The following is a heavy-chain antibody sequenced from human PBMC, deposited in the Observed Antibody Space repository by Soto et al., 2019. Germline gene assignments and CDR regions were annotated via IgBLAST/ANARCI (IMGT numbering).Heavy chain of an antibody. CDR2: IYYSGST. Sequence: PSETLSLTCTVSGGSISSGGYYWSWIRQHPGKGLEWIGYIYYSGSTYYNPSLKSRVTISVDTSKNQFSLKLSSVTAADTAVYYCARGQKQGYFDWLTTYYYYYGMDVWGQGTTVTVSS. J-gene: IGHJ6*02. CDR1: GGSISSGGYY. D-gene: IGHD3-9*01. CDR3: ARGQKQGYFDWLTTYYYYYGMDV. V-gene: IGHV4-31*03.